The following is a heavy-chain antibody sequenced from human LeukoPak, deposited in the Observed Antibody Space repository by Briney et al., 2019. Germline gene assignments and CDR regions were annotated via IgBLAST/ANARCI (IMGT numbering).Heavy chain of an antibody. Sequence: GGSLRLSCAASGFTFSSYAMSWVRQAPGKGLEWVSAISGSGGSTYYADSVKGRFTIPRDNSKNTLYLQMNSLRAEDTAVYYCAKMEEVIRITIFGVVMGPDDYCGQGTLVTVSS. J-gene: IGHJ4*02. CDR2: ISGSGGST. CDR3: AKMEEVIRITIFGVVMGPDDY. D-gene: IGHD3-3*01. CDR1: GFTFSSYA. V-gene: IGHV3-23*01.